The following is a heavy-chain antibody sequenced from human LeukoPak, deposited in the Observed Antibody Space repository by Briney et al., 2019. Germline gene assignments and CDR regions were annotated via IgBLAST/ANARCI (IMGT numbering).Heavy chain of an antibody. V-gene: IGHV4-39*02. CDR3: ARRLKTAVAEYYFDY. Sequence: SETLSLTCRVFGGSISNYYWSWIRQSPGKGLEWIGSLFYSGSPYYNPSLKSRVTLSVDTSKNHFSLRLNSVTAADTAVYYCARRLKTAVAEYYFDYWGQGTLVTVSS. CDR2: LFYSGSP. J-gene: IGHJ4*02. D-gene: IGHD6-19*01. CDR1: GGSISNYY.